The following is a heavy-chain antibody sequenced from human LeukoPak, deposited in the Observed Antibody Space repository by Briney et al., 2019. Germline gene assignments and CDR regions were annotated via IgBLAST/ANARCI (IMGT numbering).Heavy chain of an antibody. Sequence: SETLSLTCAVYGGSFSDYYWTLIRQTPGKGLEWIGEISHTGLTGSNPSLKSRVTIFVDPSKKQFSLRMTSVTAADTAMYYCARDFSTRPSRGSWFDPWGQGTLVTVSS. J-gene: IGHJ5*02. V-gene: IGHV4-34*01. CDR3: ARDFSTRPSRGSWFDP. CDR1: GGSFSDYY. D-gene: IGHD3-10*01. CDR2: ISHTGLT.